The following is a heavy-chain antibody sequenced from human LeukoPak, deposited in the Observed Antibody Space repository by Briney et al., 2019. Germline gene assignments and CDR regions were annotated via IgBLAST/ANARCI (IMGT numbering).Heavy chain of an antibody. CDR1: GFTFSTYA. CDR3: ARGRGLTLSYHYFDY. CDR2: ISSGSSTT. D-gene: IGHD3-10*01. V-gene: IGHV3-48*02. Sequence: GGSLRLSCVASGFTFSTYAMSWVRQAPGRGLEWVSYISSGSSTTYYADSVKGRFTISRDNAKNSLYLQVNSLRDEDTAVYYCARGRGLTLSYHYFDYWGQGTLVTVSS. J-gene: IGHJ4*02.